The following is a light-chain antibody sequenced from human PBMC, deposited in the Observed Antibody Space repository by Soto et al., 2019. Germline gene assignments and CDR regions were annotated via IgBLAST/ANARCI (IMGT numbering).Light chain of an antibody. CDR3: QQSYSTSPLT. Sequence: DIQMTQSPSSLSASVGDRVTITCRASQSISSYLNWYQQKPGKAPKLLIYAASSLQSGVPSRFIGSGSGTDFTLTISSLQPEDFATYSCQQSYSTSPLTFGGGTKVEIK. V-gene: IGKV1-39*01. J-gene: IGKJ4*01. CDR2: AAS. CDR1: QSISSY.